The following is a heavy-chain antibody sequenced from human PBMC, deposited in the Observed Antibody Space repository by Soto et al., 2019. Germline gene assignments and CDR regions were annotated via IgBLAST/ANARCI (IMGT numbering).Heavy chain of an antibody. J-gene: IGHJ3*02. CDR1: GGSVSSGAYY. CDR2: IYYSGST. CDR3: ARARLRAVYAFDI. V-gene: IGHV4-31*03. Sequence: PSETLSLTCTVSGGSVSSGAYYWTWIRKRPGKGLEWIGYIYYSGSTYYSPSLKSRLSISLDTSKNQFSLRLSSVTAADTAMYYCARARLRAVYAFDIWGQGTMVTVSS. D-gene: IGHD5-12*01.